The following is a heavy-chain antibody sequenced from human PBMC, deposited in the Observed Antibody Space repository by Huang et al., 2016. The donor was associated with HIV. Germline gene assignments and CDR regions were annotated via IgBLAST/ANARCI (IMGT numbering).Heavy chain of an antibody. CDR2: IKEDGSET. CDR1: GFTFSNDW. CDR3: ASQPGP. J-gene: IGHJ5*02. V-gene: IGHV3-7*01. Sequence: EVQLVESGGGLVQPGGSLRLSCAASGFTFSNDWMSWVRQAPGKGLEWVANIKEDGSETYYVDSVKGRFTISRDNAKNSLYLQMNSLRAEDTAVYYCASQPGPWGQGTLVTVSS.